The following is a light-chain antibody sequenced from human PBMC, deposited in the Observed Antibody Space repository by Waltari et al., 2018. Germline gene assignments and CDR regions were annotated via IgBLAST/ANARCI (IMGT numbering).Light chain of an antibody. CDR3: QTWDATSTFV. J-gene: IGLJ1*01. V-gene: IGLV3-1*01. CDR1: QLGNKY. Sequence: SFELTQPPSVSVSAGQTATITCPGEQLGNKYTSWYQQKPGQSPVVVIFQDKKRPSGIPERFSGSNSGNTATLTISGTQATDEADYYCQTWDATSTFVFGSGTTVSVL. CDR2: QDK.